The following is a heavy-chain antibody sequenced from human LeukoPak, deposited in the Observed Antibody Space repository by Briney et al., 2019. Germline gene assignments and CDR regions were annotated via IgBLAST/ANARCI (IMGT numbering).Heavy chain of an antibody. V-gene: IGHV3-64*01. CDR1: GFTFMSYA. CDR2: ISSSGDNT. CDR3: ARDGVGAYNWFDP. J-gene: IGHJ5*02. Sequence: GSLRLSCAASGFTFMSYAMYWVRQAPGKGLEYVSAISSSGDNTYYASSVKGRFTTSRDNSKNTLYLQMGSLRAEDMAVYYCARDGVGAYNWFDPWGQGTLVTVSS. D-gene: IGHD1-26*01.